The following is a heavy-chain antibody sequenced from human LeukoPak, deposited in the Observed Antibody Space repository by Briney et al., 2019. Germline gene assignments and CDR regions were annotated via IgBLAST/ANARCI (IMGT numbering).Heavy chain of an antibody. J-gene: IGHJ3*02. V-gene: IGHV4-34*01. CDR2: INHSGST. D-gene: IGHD2-21*01. Sequence: PSETLSLTCAVYGGSFSGYYWSWIRQPPGKGLEWIGEINHSGSTNYNPSLKSRVTISVDTSKNQFSLKLSSVTAADTAVYYCAREFRAFDIWGQGTMVTVSS. CDR3: AREFRAFDI. CDR1: GGSFSGYY.